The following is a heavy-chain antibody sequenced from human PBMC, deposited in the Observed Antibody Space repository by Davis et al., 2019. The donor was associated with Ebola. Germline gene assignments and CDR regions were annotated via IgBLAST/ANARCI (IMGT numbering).Heavy chain of an antibody. V-gene: IGHV3-23*01. Sequence: GESLKISCVASGFTFSNYAMSWVRQAPGKGLEWVAGTSGKGTSTDYADSVKGRFTVSRDNSKNTLYLQMNSLRAEDTAVYYCAREGELWITFPDYWGQGTLVTVSS. CDR1: GFTFSNYA. D-gene: IGHD3-16*01. CDR3: AREGELWITFPDY. CDR2: TSGKGTST. J-gene: IGHJ4*02.